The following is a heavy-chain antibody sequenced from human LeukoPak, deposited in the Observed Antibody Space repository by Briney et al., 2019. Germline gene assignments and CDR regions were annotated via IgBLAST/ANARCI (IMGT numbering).Heavy chain of an antibody. V-gene: IGHV4-39*07. CDR3: ARDILATSIAAPYY. CDR2: IYYSGST. CDR1: GGSISSSSYY. J-gene: IGHJ4*02. D-gene: IGHD6-13*01. Sequence: SETLSLTCTVSGGSISSSSYYWGWIRQPPGKGLERIGSIYYSGSTYYNPSLKSRVTISVDTSKNQFSLKLSSVTAADTAVYYCARDILATSIAAPYYWGQGTLVTVSS.